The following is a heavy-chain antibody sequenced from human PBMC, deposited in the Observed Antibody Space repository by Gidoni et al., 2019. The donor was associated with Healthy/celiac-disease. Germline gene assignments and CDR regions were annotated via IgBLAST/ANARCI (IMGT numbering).Heavy chain of an antibody. CDR1: GGYIDGRSYY. J-gene: IGHJ5*02. CDR2: FYYSGST. V-gene: IGHV4-39*01. Sequence: QVQLPEAGPGLVNTSETRYLTCRVAGGYIDGRSYYWGGNRQPPGEGLEWIGSFYYSGSTYYNPSLKSRVTISVATSKNQFSLKLSSGTAADTAVYYCARLGYCSSTSCSPKNDWFDPWGQGTLVTVSS. CDR3: ARLGYCSSTSCSPKNDWFDP. D-gene: IGHD2-2*01.